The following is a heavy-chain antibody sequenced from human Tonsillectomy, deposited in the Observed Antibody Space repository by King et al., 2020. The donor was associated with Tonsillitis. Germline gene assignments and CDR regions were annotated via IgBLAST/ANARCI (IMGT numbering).Heavy chain of an antibody. CDR3: ARDQYGSGSYYPYYFDY. CDR2: ISSSSSYI. D-gene: IGHD3-10*01. CDR1: GFTFSRYS. Sequence: VQLVESGGGLVKPGGSLRLSCAASGFTFSRYSMNWVRQAPGKGLEWVSSISSSSSYIYYADSVKGRFTISRDNAKNSLYLQMNSLRAEDTAVYYCARDQYGSGSYYPYYFDYWGQGTLVTASS. J-gene: IGHJ4*02. V-gene: IGHV3-21*01.